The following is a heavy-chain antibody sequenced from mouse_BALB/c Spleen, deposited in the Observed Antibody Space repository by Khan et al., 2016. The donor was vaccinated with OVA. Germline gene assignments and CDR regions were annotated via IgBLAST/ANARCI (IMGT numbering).Heavy chain of an antibody. V-gene: IGHV3-8*02. CDR1: GDSITSGY. CDR2: MIYSGNT. J-gene: IGHJ3*01. Sequence: EVQLQESGPSLVKPSQTLSLTCSVTGDSITSGYWSWIRTFPGNNLEYMGYMIYSGNTYYYPSLKSRISITRHTSKTQYYLLLNSVITDDTATYYCAKSTYRYAFAYWGQGTLVTVSA. CDR3: AKSTYRYAFAY. D-gene: IGHD2-14*01.